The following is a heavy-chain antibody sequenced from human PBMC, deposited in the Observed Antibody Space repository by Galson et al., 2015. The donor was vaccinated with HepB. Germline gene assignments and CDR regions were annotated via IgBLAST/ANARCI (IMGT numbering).Heavy chain of an antibody. D-gene: IGHD3-9*01. J-gene: IGHJ6*02. Sequence: SLRLSCAASGFTFSSHWMSWVRQAPGKGLEWVANIKQDGSEKYYVDSVKGRFTISRDNAKNPLYLQMNSLRAEDTAVYYCARDEIMNLLRYFDWSHNYYYYGMDVWGQGTTVTVSS. V-gene: IGHV3-7*01. CDR1: GFTFSSHW. CDR3: ARDEIMNLLRYFDWSHNYYYYGMDV. CDR2: IKQDGSEK.